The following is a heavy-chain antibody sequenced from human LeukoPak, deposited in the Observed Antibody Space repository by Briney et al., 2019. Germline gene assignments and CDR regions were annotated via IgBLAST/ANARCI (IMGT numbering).Heavy chain of an antibody. CDR1: GFTFSSYW. CDR3: ARGTVTDCFDY. Sequence: PGGSLRHSCAASGFTFSSYWMHWVRQAPGKGLVWVSRINSDGSTNYADSVQCRFTITRDNAKNTLYLQMNSLRAEDMAVYYCARGTVTDCFDYWGQGALVTVSS. J-gene: IGHJ4*02. V-gene: IGHV3-74*01. D-gene: IGHD2-21*02. CDR2: INSDGST.